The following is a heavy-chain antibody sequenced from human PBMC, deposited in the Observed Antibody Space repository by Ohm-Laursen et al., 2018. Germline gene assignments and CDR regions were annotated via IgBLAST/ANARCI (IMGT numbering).Heavy chain of an antibody. CDR2: ISSGSLSI. CDR3: ARVEQTGYTYVFDY. Sequence: SLRLSCAASGFTFSNFEMNWVRQAPGKGLEWVSYISSGSLSIYYADSVKGRFTISRDNAKNSLYLQMNSLRAEDTAVYFCARVEQTGYTYVFDYWGQGTLVTVSS. V-gene: IGHV3-48*03. D-gene: IGHD5-18*01. CDR1: GFTFSNFE. J-gene: IGHJ4*02.